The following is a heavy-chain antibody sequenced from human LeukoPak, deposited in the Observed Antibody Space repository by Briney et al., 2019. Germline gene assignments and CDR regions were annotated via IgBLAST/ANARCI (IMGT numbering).Heavy chain of an antibody. V-gene: IGHV3-43*02. CDR3: AKDSRGYGEYYYGMDV. CDR2: ISGDGGST. Sequence: GGSLRLSCAASGFTFDDYAMHWVRQAPGKSLEWVSPISGDGGSTYYADSVKGRFTISRDNSKNSLYLQMNSLRTEDTALYYCAKDSRGYGEYYYGMDVWGQGTTVTVSS. D-gene: IGHD4-17*01. J-gene: IGHJ6*02. CDR1: GFTFDDYA.